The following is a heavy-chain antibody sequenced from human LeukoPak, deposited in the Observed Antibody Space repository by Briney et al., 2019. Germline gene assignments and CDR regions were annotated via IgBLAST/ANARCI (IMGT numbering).Heavy chain of an antibody. CDR2: IIPIFGTA. CDR1: GGTFSSYA. D-gene: IGHD1-26*01. CDR3: ARDRWYSGSYYDY. Sequence: SVKVSCKASGGTFSSYAISWVRQAPGQGLEWMGGIIPIFGTANYAQKFQGRVTMTTDTSTSTAYMELRSLRSDDTAVYYCARDRWYSGSYYDYWGQGTLVTVSS. J-gene: IGHJ4*02. V-gene: IGHV1-69*05.